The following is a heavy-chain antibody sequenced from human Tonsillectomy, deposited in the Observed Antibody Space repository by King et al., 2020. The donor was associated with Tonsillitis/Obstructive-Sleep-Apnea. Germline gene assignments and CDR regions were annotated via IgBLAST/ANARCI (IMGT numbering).Heavy chain of an antibody. V-gene: IGHV4-59*01. CDR2: IYYTGST. CDR1: GGSLSTYY. CDR3: ARGYYYYYMDV. Sequence: VQLQESGPGLVKPSETLSLTCTVSGGSLSTYYWSWIRQPPGKGLEWIGYIYYTGSTNYNPSLKSRVTISVDTSKNQFSLKLSSVTAADTAVYYCARGYYYYYMDVWGKWTTVTVSS. J-gene: IGHJ6*03.